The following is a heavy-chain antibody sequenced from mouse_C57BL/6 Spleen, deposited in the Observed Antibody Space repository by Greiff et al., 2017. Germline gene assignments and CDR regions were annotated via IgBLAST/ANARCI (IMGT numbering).Heavy chain of an antibody. J-gene: IGHJ4*01. V-gene: IGHV1-80*01. CDR1: GYAFSSYW. CDR3: AKNDYERYYYAMDY. CDR2: IYPGDGDT. Sequence: QVHVKQSGAELVKPGASVKISCKASGYAFSSYWMNWVKQRPGKGLEWIGQIYPGDGDTNYNGKFKGKATLTADKSSSTAYMQLSSLTSEDSAVYFCAKNDYERYYYAMDYWGQGTSVTVSS. D-gene: IGHD2-4*01.